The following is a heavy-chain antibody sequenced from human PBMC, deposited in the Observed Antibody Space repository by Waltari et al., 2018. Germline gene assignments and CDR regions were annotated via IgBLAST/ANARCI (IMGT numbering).Heavy chain of an antibody. Sequence: QVQLVQSGAEVMKPGASVKVSCKASGYTFTDYYINWVRQAPGQGLEWMGRSNPDSGVTNYVQRFQGRVTMTRDTSISTAYMELSRLTSADTAVYYCTRDPTYCDSVRCHRFDPWGQGTLVTVSS. V-gene: IGHV1-2*06. CDR2: SNPDSGVT. CDR1: GYTFTDYY. CDR3: TRDPTYCDSVRCHRFDP. D-gene: IGHD2-21*01. J-gene: IGHJ5*02.